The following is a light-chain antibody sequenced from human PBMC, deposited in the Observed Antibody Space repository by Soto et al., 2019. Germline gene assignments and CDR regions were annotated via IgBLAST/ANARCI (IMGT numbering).Light chain of an antibody. CDR1: SSHVGTYNL. Sequence: QSALTQPASVSGSPGQSITISCTGTSSHVGTYNLVSWYQQYSGKAPKLMIYEVSKRPSGVSNRFSGSKSGNTASLTISGLQAEDESDYYCCSYAGTNTYVLGTGTKVTDL. CDR3: CSYAGTNTYV. J-gene: IGLJ1*01. CDR2: EVS. V-gene: IGLV2-23*02.